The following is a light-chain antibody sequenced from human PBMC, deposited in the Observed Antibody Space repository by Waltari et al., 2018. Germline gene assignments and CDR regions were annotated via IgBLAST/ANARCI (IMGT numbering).Light chain of an antibody. CDR2: DVS. Sequence: QSALTQPASVSGSPGQSITISCTGTSSDVGGYNYVSWYQQHPGKAPKLMIYDVSKRPSVVSNRFSGSKSCNTASLTISGLQAEDEADYYCSSYTSSSTFSYVFGTGTKVTVL. CDR1: SSDVGGYNY. J-gene: IGLJ1*01. V-gene: IGLV2-14*01. CDR3: SSYTSSSTFSYV.